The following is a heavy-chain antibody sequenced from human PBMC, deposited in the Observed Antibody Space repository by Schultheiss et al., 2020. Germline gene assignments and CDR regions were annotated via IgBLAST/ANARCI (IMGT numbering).Heavy chain of an antibody. Sequence: ASVKVSCKASGGTFSSYAISWVRQAPGQGLEWVGGFDPEDGETIYAQKFQGRVTMTEDTSTDTAYMELRNLRSEDTAVYYCATDYYASGSSYIPEANYYAMDVWGEGTTVTVS. D-gene: IGHD3-10*01. J-gene: IGHJ6*02. V-gene: IGHV1-24*01. CDR3: ATDYYASGSSYIPEANYYAMDV. CDR1: GGTFSSYA. CDR2: FDPEDGET.